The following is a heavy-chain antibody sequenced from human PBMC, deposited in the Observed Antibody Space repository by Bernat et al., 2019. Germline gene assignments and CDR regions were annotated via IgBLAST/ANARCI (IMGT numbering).Heavy chain of an antibody. J-gene: IGHJ3*02. CDR2: ISSSSTYT. CDR3: ARDGRYCSSTSCYGDI. CDR1: GFTFSDYY. Sequence: QVQLVESGGGLVKPGGSLRLSCAASGFTFSDYYMSWIRQAPGKGLEWVSYISSSSTYTNYADSVKGRFTISRDNAKNSLYLQMNRLRAEDTAVYYWARDGRYCSSTSCYGDIWGQGTMVSVS. V-gene: IGHV3-11*06. D-gene: IGHD2-2*01.